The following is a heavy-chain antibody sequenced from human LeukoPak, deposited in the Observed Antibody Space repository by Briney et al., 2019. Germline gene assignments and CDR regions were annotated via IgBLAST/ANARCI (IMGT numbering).Heavy chain of an antibody. CDR2: IWYDGSNK. Sequence: GGSLRLSCAASGFTFSSYGMHWVRQAPGKGLEWVAVIWYDGSNKYYADSVKGRFTISRDNSKNTLYLQMNSLRAEDTAVYYCAKAYYDFWSGPALYYFDYWGQGTLVTVSS. CDR1: GFTFSSYG. D-gene: IGHD3-3*01. V-gene: IGHV3-33*06. J-gene: IGHJ4*02. CDR3: AKAYYDFWSGPALYYFDY.